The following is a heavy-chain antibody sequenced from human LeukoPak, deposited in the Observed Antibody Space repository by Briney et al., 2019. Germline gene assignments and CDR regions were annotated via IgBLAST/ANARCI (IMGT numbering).Heavy chain of an antibody. CDR3: AKSRRIVVVMTYYFDY. J-gene: IGHJ4*02. CDR2: IRYDGSNK. D-gene: IGHD3-22*01. CDR1: GFTFSSYG. V-gene: IGHV3-30*02. Sequence: AGGSLRLSCAAPGFTFSSYGMHWVRQAPGKGLEWVAFIRYDGSNKYYADSVKGRFTISRDNSKNTLYLQMNSLRAEDTAVYYCAKSRRIVVVMTYYFDYWGQGTLVTVSS.